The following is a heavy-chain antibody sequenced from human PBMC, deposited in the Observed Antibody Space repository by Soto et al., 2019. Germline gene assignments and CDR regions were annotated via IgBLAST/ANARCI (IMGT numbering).Heavy chain of an antibody. CDR1: GFSFGDFY. J-gene: IGHJ4*02. V-gene: IGHV3-11*01. CDR2: ISSSGLTI. Sequence: VRLLESGGGLVQPGGSLRLSCAASGFSFGDFYMNWIRLAPGRGLEWVSYISSSGLTIYYGDSVRGRFTTSRDNAQKTLYLQMNSLKVDDTAVYFCARETPYDIVPGYSKMYMDSWGPGTQVTV. D-gene: IGHD3-9*01. CDR3: ARETPYDIVPGYSKMYMDS.